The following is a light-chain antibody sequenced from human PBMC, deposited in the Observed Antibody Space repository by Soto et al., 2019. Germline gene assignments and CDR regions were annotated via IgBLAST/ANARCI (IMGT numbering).Light chain of an antibody. J-gene: IGLJ2*01. V-gene: IGLV1-51*01. CDR1: SSNIGNNY. CDR2: DNN. CDR3: GTWDSSPSVGVL. Sequence: QSVLTQPPSVSAAPGQKVTISCSGSSSNIGNNYVSWYQHLPGTAPKLLIYDNNKRPSGIPHRFSGSKSGTSATLGITGLQTGDEADYYCGTWDSSPSVGVLFGGGTKLTVL.